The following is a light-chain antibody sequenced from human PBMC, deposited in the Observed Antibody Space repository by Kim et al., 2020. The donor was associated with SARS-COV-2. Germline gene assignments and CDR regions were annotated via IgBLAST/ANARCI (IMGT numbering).Light chain of an antibody. Sequence: LSPGDRATLSCRASQTIGSTYLAWYQKKPGQAPRLLIHGASNRATGVPDRFGGSGSGTDFTLTVSRLEPEDFAVYYCQQYATSPWTFGQGTKLEI. CDR1: QTIGSTY. V-gene: IGKV3-20*01. CDR2: GAS. J-gene: IGKJ1*01. CDR3: QQYATSPWT.